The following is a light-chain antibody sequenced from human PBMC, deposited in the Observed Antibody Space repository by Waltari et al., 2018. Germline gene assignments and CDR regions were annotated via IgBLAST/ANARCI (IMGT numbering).Light chain of an antibody. J-gene: IGLJ3*02. CDR2: DVT. CDR1: SSDVVGSDW. CDR3: STWDDSLNGPL. V-gene: IGLV2-11*01. Sequence: QSALTQPHSVSGSPGQTVTISCTGTSSDVVGSDWFSWYQQHPGKAPKFMIFDVTKRPSGVPDRFSGSRSGNTASLTISGLQADDEATYYCSTWDDSLNGPLFGGGTKVTVL.